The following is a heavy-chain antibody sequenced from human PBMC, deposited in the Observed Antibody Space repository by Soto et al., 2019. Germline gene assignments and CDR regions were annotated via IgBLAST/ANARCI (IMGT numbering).Heavy chain of an antibody. CDR3: AREQYYDGSGFGY. J-gene: IGHJ4*02. CDR2: ISGYNGNT. Sequence: ASVKVSCKASGYTFTSYGISWVRQAPGQGLEWMGWISGYNGNTNYAQKLQARVTVTTDTSTNTAYMELKSLRSDDTAVYYCAREQYYDGSGFGYWGQGTLVTVSS. D-gene: IGHD3-22*01. V-gene: IGHV1-18*01. CDR1: GYTFTSYG.